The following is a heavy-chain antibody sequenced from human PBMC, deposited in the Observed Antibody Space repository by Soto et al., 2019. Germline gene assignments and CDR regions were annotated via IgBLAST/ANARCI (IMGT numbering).Heavy chain of an antibody. CDR3: ARVFRNVFNS. CDR2: ISGPSIYI. J-gene: IGHJ6*02. V-gene: IGHV3-21*01. Sequence: EVQLVESGGGLVKPGGSLRLSCVASGFTFSGYSINWVRQAPGKGLEWVSYISGPSIYIYYADSVKGRFTISRDNAKCAVYLQMKSLRAEDRAVYYCARVFRNVFNSGAQGTTV. D-gene: IGHD1-1*01. CDR1: GFTFSGYS.